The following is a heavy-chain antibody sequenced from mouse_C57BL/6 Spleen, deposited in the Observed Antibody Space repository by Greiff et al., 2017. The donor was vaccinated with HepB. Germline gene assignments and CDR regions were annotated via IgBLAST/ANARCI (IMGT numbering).Heavy chain of an antibody. V-gene: IGHV2-2*01. Sequence: QVQLQQSGPGLVQPSQRLSITCTVSGFSLTSYGVHWVRQSPGKGLEWLGVIWSGGSTDYNAAFISRLSISKDNSKSQVFFKMNSLQADDTAIYYCASPGDYGNYDAMDYWGQGTSVTVSS. CDR2: IWSGGST. CDR3: ASPGDYGNYDAMDY. D-gene: IGHD2-1*01. CDR1: GFSLTSYG. J-gene: IGHJ4*01.